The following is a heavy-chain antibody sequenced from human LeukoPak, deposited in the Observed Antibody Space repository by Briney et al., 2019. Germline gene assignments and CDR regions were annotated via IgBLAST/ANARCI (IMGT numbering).Heavy chain of an antibody. V-gene: IGHV3-21*01. J-gene: IGHJ3*02. CDR1: GFTFSSYS. Sequence: GGSLRLSCAASGFTFSSYSMNWVRQAPGKGLEWVSSISSSSSYIYYADSVKGRFTISRDNAKNSLYLQMNSLRAEDTAVYYCARDLGYYDFWSGYLGLSAFDIWGQGTMVTVSS. D-gene: IGHD3-3*01. CDR2: ISSSSSYI. CDR3: ARDLGYYDFWSGYLGLSAFDI.